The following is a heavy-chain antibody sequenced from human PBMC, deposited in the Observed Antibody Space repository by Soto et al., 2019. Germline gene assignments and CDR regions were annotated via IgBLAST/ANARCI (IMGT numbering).Heavy chain of an antibody. D-gene: IGHD6-13*01. V-gene: IGHV3-74*01. CDR3: ARGGSSSWYGGHDY. CDR2: VKSDGTNT. Sequence: EVQLVESGGGLVQPGGSLRLSCAASGFTFSSYWMHWVRQAPGKGLVWVSRVKSDGTNTNYADSVKGRFTISRDNAKNTVYLQMNSLRAEDTAVYYCARGGSSSWYGGHDYWGQGTLVTVSS. CDR1: GFTFSSYW. J-gene: IGHJ4*02.